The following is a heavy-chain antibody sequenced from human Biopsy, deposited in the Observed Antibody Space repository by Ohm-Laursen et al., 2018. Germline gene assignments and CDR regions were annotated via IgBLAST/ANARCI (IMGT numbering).Heavy chain of an antibody. CDR2: IYYTGHT. D-gene: IGHD2-2*01. J-gene: IGHJ5*02. Sequence: SDTLSLTWPVSGGSIKSYYWNWIRQSPGKGLEWIGFIYYTGHTNYNPSLKSRATISVDMSKNQFSLKLTSVAAADTAVYYCARHRGGMPSSGNWFDHWGQGTLVTVSS. V-gene: IGHV4-59*08. CDR1: GGSIKSYY. CDR3: ARHRGGMPSSGNWFDH.